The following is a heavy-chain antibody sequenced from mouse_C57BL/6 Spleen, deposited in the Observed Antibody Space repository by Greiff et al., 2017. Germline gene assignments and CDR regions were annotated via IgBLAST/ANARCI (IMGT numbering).Heavy chain of an antibody. CDR1: GYTFTSYG. V-gene: IGHV1-81*01. Sequence: VQLQQSGAELARPGASVKLSCKASGYTFTSYGISWVKQRTGQGLEWIGEIYPRSGNTYYNEKFKGKATLTADKSSSTAYMELRSLTSEDSAVYFCARWDGNYPYYAMDYWGQGTSVTVSS. CDR2: IYPRSGNT. D-gene: IGHD2-1*01. J-gene: IGHJ4*01. CDR3: ARWDGNYPYYAMDY.